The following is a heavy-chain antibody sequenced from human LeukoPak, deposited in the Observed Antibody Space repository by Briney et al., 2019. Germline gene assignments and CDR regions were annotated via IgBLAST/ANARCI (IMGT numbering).Heavy chain of an antibody. D-gene: IGHD3-9*01. CDR2: INPNSGDT. CDR3: ATGNYDILSGYDDAFDI. CDR1: GCTFTGYY. J-gene: IGHJ3*02. Sequence: ASVKVSCKASGCTFTGYYMHWVRQAPGQGLEWMGWINPNSGDTNSAQKFQGRVTMTRDTSISTAYMELSRLRSDDTAVYYCATGNYDILSGYDDAFDIWGQGTMVTVSS. V-gene: IGHV1-2*02.